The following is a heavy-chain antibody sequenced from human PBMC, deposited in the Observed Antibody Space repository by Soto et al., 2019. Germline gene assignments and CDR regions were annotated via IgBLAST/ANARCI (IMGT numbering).Heavy chain of an antibody. D-gene: IGHD3-22*01. V-gene: IGHV4-59*01. CDR2: VYYTGST. J-gene: IGHJ4*02. CDR1: GDSISTFY. CDR3: ARGRTVRNYADDSSDYFYFFDY. Sequence: SETLSFTCTVSGDSISTFYWGWMRQSPGKELEWIGYVYYTGSTNYNPSLKSRVTISVDRSKNQFSLKLTSANAAETAVYSCARGRTVRNYADDSSDYFYFFDYWGQGTQVTVSS.